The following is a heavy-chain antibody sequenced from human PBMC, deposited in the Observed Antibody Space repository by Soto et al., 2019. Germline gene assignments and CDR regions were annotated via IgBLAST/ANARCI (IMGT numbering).Heavy chain of an antibody. Sequence: ASVKVSCKVSGYTLTELSMHWVRQAPGKGLEWMGGFDPEDGETIYAQKFQGRVTMTEDTSTDTAYMELSSLRSEDTAVYYCATTPLRQQWLDYYYYYMDVWGKGTTVTVSS. D-gene: IGHD6-19*01. V-gene: IGHV1-24*01. CDR3: ATTPLRQQWLDYYYYYMDV. J-gene: IGHJ6*03. CDR1: GYTLTELS. CDR2: FDPEDGET.